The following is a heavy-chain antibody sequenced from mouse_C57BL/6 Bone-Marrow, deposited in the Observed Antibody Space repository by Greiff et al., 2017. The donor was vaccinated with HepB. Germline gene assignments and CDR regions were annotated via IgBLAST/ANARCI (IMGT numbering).Heavy chain of an antibody. CDR2: IYPSDSET. J-gene: IGHJ3*01. CDR3: ARYYYGSSYEFAY. Sequence: QVQLQQPGAELVRPGSSVKLSCKASGYTFTSYWMDWVKQRPGQGLEWIGNIYPSDSETHYNQKFKDKATLTVDKSSSTAYMQLSSLTSEDSAVYYCARYYYGSSYEFAYGGQGTLVTVAA. CDR1: GYTFTSYW. D-gene: IGHD1-1*01. V-gene: IGHV1-61*01.